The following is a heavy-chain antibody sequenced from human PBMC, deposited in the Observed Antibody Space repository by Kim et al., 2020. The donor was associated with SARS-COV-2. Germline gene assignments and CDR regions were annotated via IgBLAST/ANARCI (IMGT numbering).Heavy chain of an antibody. CDR2: ISYDGSSK. Sequence: GGSLRLSCAASGFTFSSYAMHWVRQAPGKGLEWVAVISYDGSSKFYADSVKGRFTISRDNPKNTLSLQMNSLRTEDTAVYYCARETGRVAAAGSRGGWFDPWGQGTQVTVSS. J-gene: IGHJ5*02. CDR1: GFTFSSYA. CDR3: ARETGRVAAAGSRGGWFDP. V-gene: IGHV3-30*04. D-gene: IGHD6-13*01.